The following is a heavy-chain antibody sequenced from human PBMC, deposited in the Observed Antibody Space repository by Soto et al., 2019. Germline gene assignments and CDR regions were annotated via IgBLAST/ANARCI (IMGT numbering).Heavy chain of an antibody. D-gene: IGHD6-13*01. CDR1: GYSFTNYW. CDR2: IYPRDSDT. CDR3: ARSTGSSSWYEYNWFDP. J-gene: IGHJ5*02. V-gene: IGHV5-51*01. Sequence: PGESLKISCKGSGYSFTNYWIGWVRQMPGKGLEWMGIIYPRDSDTRYSPSVQGQVTMSVDKSVSTAYLQWSSLKASDSAMYYCARSTGSSSWYEYNWFDPWGQGTRVTVPQ.